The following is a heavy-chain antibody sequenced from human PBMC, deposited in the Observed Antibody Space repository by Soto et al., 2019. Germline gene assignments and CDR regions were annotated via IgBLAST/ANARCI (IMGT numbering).Heavy chain of an antibody. Sequence: PGESLKISCKGSGYSFTSYWISWVRQMPGKGLEWMGRIDPSDSYTNYSPSFQGHVTISADKSISTAYLQWSSLKASDTAVYYCARHYDILTGYAPYPHDYWGQGTLVTVSS. CDR1: GYSFTSYW. CDR2: IDPSDSYT. V-gene: IGHV5-10-1*01. CDR3: ARHYDILTGYAPYPHDY. D-gene: IGHD3-9*01. J-gene: IGHJ4*02.